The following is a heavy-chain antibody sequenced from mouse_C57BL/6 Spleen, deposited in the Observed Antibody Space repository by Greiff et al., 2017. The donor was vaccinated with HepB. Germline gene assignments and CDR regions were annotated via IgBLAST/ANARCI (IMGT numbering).Heavy chain of an antibody. D-gene: IGHD1-1*01. CDR2: IYPGDGDT. J-gene: IGHJ2*01. CDR1: GYAFSSSW. CDR3: ANYYYGSSYFDY. V-gene: IGHV1-82*01. Sequence: VQLVESGPELVKPGASVKISCKASGYAFSSSWMNWVKQRPGKGLEWIGRIYPGDGDTNYNGKFKGKATLTADKSSSTAYMQLSSLTSEDSAVYFCANYYYGSSYFDYWGQGTTLTVSS.